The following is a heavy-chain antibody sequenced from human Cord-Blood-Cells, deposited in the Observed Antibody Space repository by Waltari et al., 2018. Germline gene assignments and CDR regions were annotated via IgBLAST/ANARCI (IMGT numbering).Heavy chain of an antibody. CDR1: GGTFSSYA. V-gene: IGHV1-69*01. J-gene: IGHJ5*02. D-gene: IGHD4-4*01. CDR2: IIPSFGTA. CDR3: VAQTLNYATSNWFDP. Sequence: QVQLVQSGAEVKKPGSSVKVSCKASGGTFSSYAISWVRQAPGQGLEWMGGIIPSFGTANYAQKFQGRVTITADESTSTAYMELSSLRSEDTAVYYCVAQTLNYATSNWFDPWGQGTLVTVSS.